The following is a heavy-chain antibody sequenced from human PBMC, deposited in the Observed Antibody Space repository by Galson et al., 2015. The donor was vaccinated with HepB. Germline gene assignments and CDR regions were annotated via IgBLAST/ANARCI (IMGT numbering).Heavy chain of an antibody. CDR1: GFTFSSYA. CDR2: ISGSGGST. D-gene: IGHD3/OR15-3a*01. V-gene: IGHV3-23*01. J-gene: IGHJ4*02. Sequence: SLRLSCAASGFTFSSYAMSWVRQAPGKGLEWVSAISGSGGSTYYADSVKGRFTISRDNSKNTLYLQMNCLRAEDTAVYYCAKDPWTIGTHGAYWGQGTLVTVSS. CDR3: AKDPWTIGTHGAY.